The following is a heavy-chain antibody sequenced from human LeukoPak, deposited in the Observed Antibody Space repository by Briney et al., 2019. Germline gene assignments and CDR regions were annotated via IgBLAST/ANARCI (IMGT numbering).Heavy chain of an antibody. D-gene: IGHD2-2*03. J-gene: IGHJ5*02. V-gene: IGHV1-69*05. CDR2: IIPIFGTA. CDR1: GGTFSSYA. CDR3: ARDVSGYCSSTSCLLGGWFDP. Sequence: ASVKVSCKASGGTFSSYAISWVRQAPGQGLEWMGGIIPIFGTANYAQKFQGRVTITTDESTSTAYMELSSLRSEDTAVYYCARDVSGYCSSTSCLLGGWFDPWGQGTLVTVSS.